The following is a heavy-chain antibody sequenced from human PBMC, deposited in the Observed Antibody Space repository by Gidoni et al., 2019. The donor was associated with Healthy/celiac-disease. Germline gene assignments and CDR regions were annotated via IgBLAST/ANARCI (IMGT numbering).Heavy chain of an antibody. D-gene: IGHD2-2*01. CDR3: ARADIVVVPAAATAWFDP. CDR2: IIPIFGTA. J-gene: IGHJ5*02. Sequence: QVQLVQSGAEVKKPGSSVKVSCKAAGGTFSRYATSWERQAPGQGLEWMGGIIPIFGTANYAQKFQGRVTITADKSTSTAYMELGSLRSEVTAVYYCARADIVVVPAAATAWFDPWGQGTLVTVSS. V-gene: IGHV1-69*06. CDR1: GGTFSRYA.